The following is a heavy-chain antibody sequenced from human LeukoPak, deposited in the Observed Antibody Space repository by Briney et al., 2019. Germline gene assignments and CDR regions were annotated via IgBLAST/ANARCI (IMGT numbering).Heavy chain of an antibody. CDR3: ARRGDGYNSPALGY. CDR2: MNPNSGNT. J-gene: IGHJ4*02. CDR1: RYSFTSYD. D-gene: IGHD5-24*01. Sequence: ASVKVSCKASRYSFTSYDINWVRQATGQGLEWMGWMNPNSGNTGYAQKFQGRVTMTRSTSISTAYMELSSLRSEDTAVYYCARRGDGYNSPALGYWGQGTLVTVSS. V-gene: IGHV1-8*01.